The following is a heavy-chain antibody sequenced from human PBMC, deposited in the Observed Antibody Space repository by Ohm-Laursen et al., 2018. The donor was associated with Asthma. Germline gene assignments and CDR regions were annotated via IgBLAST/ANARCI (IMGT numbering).Heavy chain of an antibody. V-gene: IGHV3-30*04. Sequence: SLRLSCTASGFTFSSYAMSWVRQAPGRGLEWVALIWYDGSNKYYADSVNGRFTVSRDDSKNTLYLQMNSLRPDDTAVYYCARDVMEWYLPAFDFWGQGTLVTVSS. CDR2: IWYDGSNK. CDR3: ARDVMEWYLPAFDF. J-gene: IGHJ4*02. D-gene: IGHD3-3*01. CDR1: GFTFSSYA.